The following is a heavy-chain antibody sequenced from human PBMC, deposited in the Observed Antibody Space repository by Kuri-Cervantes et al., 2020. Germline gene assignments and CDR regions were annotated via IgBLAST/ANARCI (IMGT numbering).Heavy chain of an antibody. CDR3: ARDNGYGGNYYYYYYGMDV. CDR2: INPNSGGT. J-gene: IGHJ6*02. D-gene: IGHD4-23*01. CDR1: GYTFTGYY. Sequence: ASVKVSCKASGYTFTGYYMHWVRQAPGQGLEWMGWINPNSGGTNYAQKFQGRVTMTRDTSISTAYMELSRLRSDDTAVYYCARDNGYGGNYYYYYYGMDVWGQGTTVTVSS. V-gene: IGHV1-2*02.